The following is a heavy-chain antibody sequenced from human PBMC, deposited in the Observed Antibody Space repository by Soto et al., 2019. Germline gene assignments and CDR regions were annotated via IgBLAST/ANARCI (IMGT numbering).Heavy chain of an antibody. CDR3: ARSYHAFDI. J-gene: IGHJ3*02. CDR1: GYNFPNYW. CDR2: IYPGDSDT. Sequence: GESLKISCKGSGYNFPNYWIAWVRQMPGKGLEWMGIIYPGDSDTRYSPSFQGQVTISADKSISTAYLQWSSLKASDTAMYYCARSYHAFDIWGQGTMVTVSS. V-gene: IGHV5-51*01.